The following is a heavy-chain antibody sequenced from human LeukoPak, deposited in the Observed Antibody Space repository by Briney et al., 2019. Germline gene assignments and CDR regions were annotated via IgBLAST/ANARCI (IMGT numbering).Heavy chain of an antibody. D-gene: IGHD5-18*01. CDR3: ARDFGAAIQLWLGPNTYYYYYGMDV. CDR1: GGTFSSYA. V-gene: IGHV1-69*13. J-gene: IGHJ6*02. CDR2: IIPIFGTA. Sequence: ASVKVSCKASGGTFSSYAISWVRQAPGQGLEWMGGIIPIFGTANYAQKFQGRVTITADESTSTAYMELSSLRSEDTAVYYCARDFGAAIQLWLGPNTYYYYYGMDVWGQGTTVTVSS.